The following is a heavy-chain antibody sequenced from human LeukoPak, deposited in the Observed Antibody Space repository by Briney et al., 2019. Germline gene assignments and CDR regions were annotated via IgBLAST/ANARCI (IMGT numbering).Heavy chain of an antibody. J-gene: IGHJ6*02. CDR1: GGSISSYY. D-gene: IGHD6-13*01. CDR3: ARAHSSSWYPAYYCGIDI. CDR2: IYYSGST. V-gene: IGHV4-59*01. Sequence: SETLSLTCTVSGGSISSYYWSWIRQPPGKGLEWIGYIYYSGSTNYNPSLKSRVTISVDTSKNQFSLKLSSVTAADTAVYYCARAHSSSWYPAYYCGIDIWGPGTPLTVSS.